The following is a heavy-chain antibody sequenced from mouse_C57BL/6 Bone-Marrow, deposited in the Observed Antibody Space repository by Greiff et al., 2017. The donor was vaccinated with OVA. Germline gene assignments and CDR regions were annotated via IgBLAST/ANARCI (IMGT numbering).Heavy chain of an antibody. V-gene: IGHV1-18*01. CDR3: ARLYYYGSSFWYFDV. CDR1: GYTFTDYN. J-gene: IGHJ1*03. D-gene: IGHD1-1*01. CDR2: INPNNGGT. Sequence: EVQLQQSGPELVKPGASVKIPCKASGYTFTDYNMDWVKQSHGKSLEWIGDINPNNGGTIYNQKFKGKTTLTVDKSSSTAYMELRSLTSEDTAVYYCARLYYYGSSFWYFDVWGTGTTVTVSS.